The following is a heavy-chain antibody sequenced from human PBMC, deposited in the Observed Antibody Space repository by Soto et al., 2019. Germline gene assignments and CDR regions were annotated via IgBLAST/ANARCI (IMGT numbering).Heavy chain of an antibody. CDR3: AKAQWEWPVTYYFDY. D-gene: IGHD3-3*01. CDR1: GFTFSSYA. Sequence: GGSLRLSCAASGFTFSSYAMSWVRQAPGKGLEWVSVISGSGGSTYYADSVKGRFTISRDNSKNTLYLQMNSLRADDTAVFYCAKAQWEWPVTYYFDYWGQGTLVTVSS. CDR2: ISGSGGST. V-gene: IGHV3-23*01. J-gene: IGHJ4*02.